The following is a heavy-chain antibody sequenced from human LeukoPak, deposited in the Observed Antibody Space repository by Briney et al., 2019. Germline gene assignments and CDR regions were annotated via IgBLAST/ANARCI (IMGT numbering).Heavy chain of an antibody. CDR2: ITGSGSDT. CDR3: AKGTEGYCSGTICYPFDH. J-gene: IGHJ4*02. D-gene: IGHD2-15*01. CDR1: GFTFSSYA. V-gene: IGHV3-23*01. Sequence: PGGSLRLSCEASGFTFSSYAMNWVRQVPGKGLEWVSSITGSGSDTYFVDSVKGRFTISRDNSKNTLYLQLNSLRAEDTAVYYCAKGTEGYCSGTICYPFDHWGRGTLVTVSS.